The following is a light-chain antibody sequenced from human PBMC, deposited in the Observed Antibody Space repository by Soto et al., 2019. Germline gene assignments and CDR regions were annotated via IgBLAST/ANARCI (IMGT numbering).Light chain of an antibody. V-gene: IGKV3-15*01. CDR2: GAS. CDR3: QQYNNWPT. J-gene: IGKJ2*01. CDR1: QSVKSN. Sequence: EIVMRQSPATLSVSPGESATLSCRASQSVKSNLAWYQQKPGQAPRLLTYGASTRATGIPGRFSGSGSGTEFTLTISSLQSEDFAVYHCQQYNNWPTFGQGTKLEIK.